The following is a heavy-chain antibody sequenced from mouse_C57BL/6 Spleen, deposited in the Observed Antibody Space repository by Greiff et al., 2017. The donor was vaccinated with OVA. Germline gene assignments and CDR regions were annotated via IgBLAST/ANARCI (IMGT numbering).Heavy chain of an antibody. J-gene: IGHJ2*01. CDR2: INPSTGGT. V-gene: IGHV1-42*01. CDR3: ARWGLITTD. D-gene: IGHD1-1*01. Sequence: VQLKQSGPELVKPGASVKISCKASGYSFTGYYMNWVKQSPEKSLEWIGEINPSTGGTTYNQKFKAKATLTVDKSSSTAYMQLKSLTSEDSAVYYCARWGLITTDWGQGTTLTVSS. CDR1: GYSFTGYY.